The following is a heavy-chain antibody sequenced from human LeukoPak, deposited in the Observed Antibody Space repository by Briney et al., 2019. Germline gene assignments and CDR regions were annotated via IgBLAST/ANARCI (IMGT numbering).Heavy chain of an antibody. D-gene: IGHD6-6*01. CDR1: GFTFSSFS. CDR2: ITSGNYM. Sequence: PGGSLRLSRAASGFTFSSFSMNWVRQAPGKGLEWVSSITSGNYMYYADSVKGRFTISRDNAKNSLYLQMNSLRAEDTAVYYCAREVEGYSSSSEDYWGQGTLVTVSS. CDR3: AREVEGYSSSSEDY. J-gene: IGHJ4*02. V-gene: IGHV3-21*01.